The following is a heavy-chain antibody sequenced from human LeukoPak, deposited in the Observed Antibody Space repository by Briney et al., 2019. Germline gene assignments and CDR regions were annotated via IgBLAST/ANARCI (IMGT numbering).Heavy chain of an antibody. CDR3: ATRGLSGYYYGMDV. V-gene: IGHV3-66*01. J-gene: IGHJ6*02. CDR2: ITSAGAT. D-gene: IGHD3/OR15-3a*01. CDR1: GFTVTRNY. Sequence: GGSLRLSCAASGFTVTRNYMSWARLAPGKGLEWVSTITSAGATHYSTSVKGRFTISRDSSKNTVYLEMNSLRAEDTAVYYCATRGLSGYYYGMDVWGQGTTVTVSS.